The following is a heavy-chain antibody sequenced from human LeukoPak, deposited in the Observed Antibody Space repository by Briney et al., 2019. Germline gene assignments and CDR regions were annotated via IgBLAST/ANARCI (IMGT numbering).Heavy chain of an antibody. V-gene: IGHV5-10-1*01. J-gene: IGHJ6*04. CDR1: GYSFTSYW. D-gene: IGHD3-10*01. Sequence: GASLKISCKGSGYSFTSYWISWVRQLPGKGLEWMGRIDPSDSYTNYSPSFQGHVTISADKSISTASLRWSSRKASDTAMYYCARQTLVRGAYYYGMDVWGKGTTVTVSS. CDR3: ARQTLVRGAYYYGMDV. CDR2: IDPSDSYT.